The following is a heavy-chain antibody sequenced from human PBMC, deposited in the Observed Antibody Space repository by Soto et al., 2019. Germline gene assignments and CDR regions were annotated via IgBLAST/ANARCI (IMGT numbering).Heavy chain of an antibody. D-gene: IGHD2-15*01. CDR1: GFTFSDYY. Sequence: PGGSLRLSCAASGFTFSDYYMSWIRQAPGKGLEWVSYISSSGSTIYYADSVKGRFTISRDNAKNSLYLQMNSLRAEDTAVYYCARYGDCSGGSCHYYYYYMDVWGKGTTVTVSS. J-gene: IGHJ6*03. V-gene: IGHV3-11*01. CDR3: ARYGDCSGGSCHYYYYYMDV. CDR2: ISSSGSTI.